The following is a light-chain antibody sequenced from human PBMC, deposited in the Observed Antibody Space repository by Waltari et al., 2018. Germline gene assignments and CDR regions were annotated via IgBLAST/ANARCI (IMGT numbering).Light chain of an antibody. CDR3: LLSYSGTRV. J-gene: IGLJ3*02. CDR1: TGTVTSTHY. V-gene: IGLV7-46*01. Sequence: QAVVTQEPSLTVSPGGTVTLTCGSSTGTVTSTHYPYWLQQKPGQAPRTLISDTNNKHSWTPARFSGSLLGGKAALTLSGAQPEDEADYYCLLSYSGTRVFGGGTRLTVL. CDR2: DTN.